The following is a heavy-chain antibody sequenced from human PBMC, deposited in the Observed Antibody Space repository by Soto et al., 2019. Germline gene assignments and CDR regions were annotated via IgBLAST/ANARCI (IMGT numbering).Heavy chain of an antibody. Sequence: QVRLVQSGAEAKKPGASVKVSCKASGYTFTGYYIHWVRQAPGQGLEWMGWTSPSRLATNYAQRFQGRVTMRRGRATSTVYMELSRLRSEDTAVYYCAREDAERATRFLDYWGQGTVVTVSS. J-gene: IGHJ4*02. D-gene: IGHD2-21*01. CDR2: TSPSRLAT. CDR1: GYTFTGYY. CDR3: AREDAERATRFLDY. V-gene: IGHV1-2*02.